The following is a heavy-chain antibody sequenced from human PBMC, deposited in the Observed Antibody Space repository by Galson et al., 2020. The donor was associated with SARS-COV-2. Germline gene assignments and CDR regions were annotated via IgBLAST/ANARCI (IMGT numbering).Heavy chain of an antibody. J-gene: IGHJ4*02. Sequence: ASETLSLTCTVSGGSISSYSWSWIRQPPGKGLEWTGYIYYSGTTDYTPSLKSRVTISIDTSKNEFSLKLSSVTAADTAVYYCASRPRGGGYFDYWGQGSLVTVSS. D-gene: IGHD3-10*01. CDR1: GGSISSYS. V-gene: IGHV4-59*01. CDR2: IYYSGTT. CDR3: ASRPRGGGYFDY.